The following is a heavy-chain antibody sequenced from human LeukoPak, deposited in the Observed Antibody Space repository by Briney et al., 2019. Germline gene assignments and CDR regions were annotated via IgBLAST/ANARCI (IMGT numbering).Heavy chain of an antibody. J-gene: IGHJ6*02. CDR2: IYYSGST. D-gene: IGHD1-1*01. V-gene: IGHV4-31*03. Sequence: SETLSLTCTVSGGSISSGGYYWSWIRQHPGKGLEWIGYIYYSGSTYYNPSLKSRVTISVDTSKNQFSLKLSSVTAADTAVYYCAREGRAGTTGWYYYYGMDVWGQGTTVTVSS. CDR3: AREGRAGTTGWYYYYGMDV. CDR1: GGSISSGGYY.